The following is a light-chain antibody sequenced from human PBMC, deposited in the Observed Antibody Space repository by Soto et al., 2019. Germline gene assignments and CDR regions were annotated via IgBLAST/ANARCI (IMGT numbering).Light chain of an antibody. CDR1: SSNIGSNT. V-gene: IGLV1-47*01. CDR3: ATWDDSLSGAL. CDR2: RNN. J-gene: IGLJ2*01. Sequence: QSVLTQPPSASGTPGQRVTISCSGSSSNIGSNTVNWYQQLPGTAPKLLIYRNNQRPSGVPDRISGSKSGTSASLAISGLRSEDEADYYCATWDDSLSGALIGGGTQLTVL.